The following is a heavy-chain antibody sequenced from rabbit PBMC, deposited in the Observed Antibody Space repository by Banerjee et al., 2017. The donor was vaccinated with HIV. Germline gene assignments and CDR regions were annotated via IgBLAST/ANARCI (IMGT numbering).Heavy chain of an antibody. D-gene: IGHD8-1*01. V-gene: IGHV1S40*01. Sequence: QSLEESGGDLVKPGASLTLTCTASGFSFGSSYYMCWVRQAPGKGLEWIACIYMPSGGTTYYASWAKGRFTISKTSSTTVTLQMTSLTAADTATYFCARSFAGSDYYTGYYFNFWGQGTLVTVS. CDR3: ARSFAGSDYYTGYYFNF. J-gene: IGHJ4*01. CDR2: IYMPSGGTT. CDR1: GFSFGSSYY.